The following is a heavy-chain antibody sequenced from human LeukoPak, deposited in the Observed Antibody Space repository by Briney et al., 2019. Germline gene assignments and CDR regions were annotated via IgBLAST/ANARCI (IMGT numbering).Heavy chain of an antibody. CDR2: ISYDGSYK. J-gene: IGHJ4*02. D-gene: IGHD1-26*01. V-gene: IGHV3-30*18. CDR1: GFTFSSYS. CDR3: AKGTVGATRSASDY. Sequence: GGSLRLSCAASGFTFSSYSMNWVRQAPGKGPEWVAVISYDGSYKYYAASVTGRFTISRDKSKNTLFLQMNSLRAEDTAVYYCAKGTVGATRSASDYWGQGTLVTVSS.